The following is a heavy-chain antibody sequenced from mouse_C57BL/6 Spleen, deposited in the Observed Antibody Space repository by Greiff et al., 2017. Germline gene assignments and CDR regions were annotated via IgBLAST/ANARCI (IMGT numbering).Heavy chain of an antibody. CDR3: ATEYDEDGFAY. J-gene: IGHJ3*01. CDR2: IYPGSGNT. CDR1: GYTFTDYY. Sequence: QVQLQQSGAELVRPGASVKLSCKASGYTFTDYYINWVKQRPGQGLEWIARIYPGSGNTYYNEKFKGKATLTAEKSSSTAYMQLSSLTSEDSAVYFCATEYDEDGFAYWGQGTLVTVSA. V-gene: IGHV1-76*01. D-gene: IGHD2-14*01.